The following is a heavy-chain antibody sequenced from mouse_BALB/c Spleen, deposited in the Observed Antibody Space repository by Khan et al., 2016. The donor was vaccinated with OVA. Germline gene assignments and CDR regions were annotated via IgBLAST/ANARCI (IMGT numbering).Heavy chain of an antibody. CDR1: GFTFTDYY. CDR3: AKWDYYDNSLVDY. V-gene: IGHV1-84*02. J-gene: IGHJ2*01. CDR2: IYPGSGNT. D-gene: IGHD1-1*01. Sequence: VQLQESGPELVKPGASVKISCKASGFTFTDYYIHWVKQKPGQGLEWIGWIYPGSGNTKYNEKFKDMATLTVDTSSTTAYMQLSSLTSEDTAVYFCAKWDYYDNSLVDYWRQGTTLTVSS.